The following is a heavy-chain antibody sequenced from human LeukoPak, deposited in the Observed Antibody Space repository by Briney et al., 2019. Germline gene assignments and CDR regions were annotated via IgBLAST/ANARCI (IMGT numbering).Heavy chain of an antibody. V-gene: IGHV3-48*01. J-gene: IGHJ4*02. D-gene: IGHD3-10*01. Sequence: GGSLRLSCAAPGFTFSSYSMNWVRQVPGKGLEWVSYISSSSSTIYYADSVKGRFTISRDNAKNSLYLQMNSLRAEDTAVYYCATRGRGSSRYGSGSYFSYWGQGTLVTVSS. CDR2: ISSSSSTI. CDR3: ATRGRGSSRYGSGSYFSY. CDR1: GFTFSSYS.